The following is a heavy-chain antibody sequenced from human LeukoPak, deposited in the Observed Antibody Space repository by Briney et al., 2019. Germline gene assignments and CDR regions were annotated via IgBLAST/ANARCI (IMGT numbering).Heavy chain of an antibody. Sequence: SGGSLRLSCAASGFTFSTYIMNWVRQAPGKGLEWVSSISTTSSYIYYADSVKGRFTISRDNAKNSLYLQMNSLRAEDTAVYYCARESRTSAADDYWGQGTLVTVSS. J-gene: IGHJ4*02. V-gene: IGHV3-21*01. CDR1: GFTFSTYI. CDR2: ISTTSSYI. CDR3: ARESRTSAADDY. D-gene: IGHD6-13*01.